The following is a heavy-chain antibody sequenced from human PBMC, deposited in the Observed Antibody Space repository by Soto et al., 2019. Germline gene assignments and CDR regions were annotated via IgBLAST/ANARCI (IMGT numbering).Heavy chain of an antibody. Sequence: SVKVSCKASGDTFSSYAISWVRQAPGKGLEWMGKIIPTFGRTNYAQKFQGRLTISADDSTSTAYMELTSLESEDTAFYYCARDPLSSFAMDVWGQGTTVTFSS. J-gene: IGHJ6*02. V-gene: IGHV1-69*13. CDR1: GDTFSSYA. CDR3: ARDPLSSFAMDV. CDR2: IIPTFGRT. D-gene: IGHD3-10*02.